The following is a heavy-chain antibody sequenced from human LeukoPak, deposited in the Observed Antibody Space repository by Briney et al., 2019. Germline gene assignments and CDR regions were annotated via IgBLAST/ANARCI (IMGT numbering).Heavy chain of an antibody. V-gene: IGHV4-4*07. D-gene: IGHD1-7*01. CDR3: ARVITGTTSGAFDI. Sequence: SETLSLTCTVSGGSISSYYWSWIRQPAGKGLEWIGRIYTSGSTNYNPSLKSRVTMSVDTSKNQFSLKLSSVTAADTAVYYCARVITGTTSGAFDIWGQGTMVTVSS. CDR2: IYTSGST. J-gene: IGHJ3*02. CDR1: GGSISSYY.